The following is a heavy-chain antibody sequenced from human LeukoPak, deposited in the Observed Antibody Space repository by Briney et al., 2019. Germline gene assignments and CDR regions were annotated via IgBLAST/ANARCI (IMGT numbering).Heavy chain of an antibody. CDR3: ALIVGAPPYTFDI. CDR1: GRSISSSSYY. V-gene: IGHV4-39*01. J-gene: IGHJ3*02. CDR2: IYYSGST. Sequence: KPSETLSLTCTVSGRSISSSSYYCGWIRQPPGKGLGWIGTIYYSGSTYYSPSLESRLTISVDTSKNQFSLKLSSVTAADTALYYSALIVGAPPYTFDIWGRGRMVTVSS. D-gene: IGHD1-26*01.